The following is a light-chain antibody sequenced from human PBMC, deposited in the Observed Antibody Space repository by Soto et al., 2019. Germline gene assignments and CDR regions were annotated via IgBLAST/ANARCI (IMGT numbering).Light chain of an antibody. CDR2: KAS. V-gene: IGKV1-5*03. Sequence: IQLTQSPSTLSASVGDRVSITCRASQGISRWLAWYQHKPGKAPNLLIYKASVLESGVPSRFSGSGSGTEFTLTITSLQPDDFATYYCQQDESSSRTFGQGTKVEI. J-gene: IGKJ1*01. CDR3: QQDESSSRT. CDR1: QGISRW.